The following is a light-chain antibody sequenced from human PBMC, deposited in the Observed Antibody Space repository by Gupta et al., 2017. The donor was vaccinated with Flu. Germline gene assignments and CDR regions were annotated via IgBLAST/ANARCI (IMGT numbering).Light chain of an antibody. V-gene: IGKV3-15*01. J-gene: IGKJ4*01. CDR1: QSVRRY. Sequence: PPTVSVSSRGSATLSGRAWQSVRRYLAGYQQKPGQAPRLLIYGATTRATGIPARFSGSGCKTEFTLTISSRQSEDSAVYYCQHKNNWPRTFGRGTKVEIE. CDR3: QHKNNWPRT. CDR2: GAT.